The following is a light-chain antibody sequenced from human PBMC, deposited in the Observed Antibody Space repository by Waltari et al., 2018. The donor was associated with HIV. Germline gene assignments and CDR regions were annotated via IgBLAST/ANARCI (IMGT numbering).Light chain of an antibody. CDR1: TSNIGSNY. V-gene: IGLV1-47*01. CDR3: AAWDSRLSAWV. CDR2: RNN. J-gene: IGLJ3*02. Sequence: QSALTQTPSASGTPGQRVTMSCSGSTSNIGSNYVYWYQQSPGTAPKLLISRNNQRPSGVPDRFSGSKSGTSASLAISGLRSEDEADYYCAAWDSRLSAWVFGGGTKVTVL.